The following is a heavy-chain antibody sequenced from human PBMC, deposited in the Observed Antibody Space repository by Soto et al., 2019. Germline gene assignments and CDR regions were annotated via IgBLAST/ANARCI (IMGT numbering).Heavy chain of an antibody. J-gene: IGHJ1*01. CDR1: GVTFSSYA. CDR2: IIPIFGTA. CDR3: ATNTGDYYDSSGYYSPEYFQH. V-gene: IGHV1-69*13. Sequence: SVKVCCKASGVTFSSYAISWVRQAPGQGLEWMGGIIPIFGTANYAQKFQGRVTITADESTSTAYMELSSLRSEDTAVYYCATNTGDYYDSSGYYSPEYFQHWGQGTLVTVSS. D-gene: IGHD3-22*01.